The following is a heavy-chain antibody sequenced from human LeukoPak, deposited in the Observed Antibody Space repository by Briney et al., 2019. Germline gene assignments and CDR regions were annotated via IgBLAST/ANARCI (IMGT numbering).Heavy chain of an antibody. CDR1: EGSLTGYF. Sequence: SETLSLTCAVYEGSLTGYFWSWIRQPPGKGLEWIGEISIAGEINYNPSLRSRTTISMDPTKNQFSLRLTSVIAADTAFYYCVRQIGAGAFDLWGRDRLVTVSS. CDR3: VRQIGAGAFDL. D-gene: IGHD6-19*01. CDR2: ISIAGEI. V-gene: IGHV4-34*01. J-gene: IGHJ2*01.